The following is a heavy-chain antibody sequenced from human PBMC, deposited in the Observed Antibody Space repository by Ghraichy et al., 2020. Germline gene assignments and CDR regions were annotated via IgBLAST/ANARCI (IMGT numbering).Heavy chain of an antibody. Sequence: SETLSLTCTVSGGSVSSYYWSWIRQPPGKGLEWIGYIYYSGGTDYNPSLKSRVTISVDTSKNQFSLKLSSVTAADTAVYYCARQPIVGATTWYFDLWGRGTLVTVSS. V-gene: IGHV4-59*02. J-gene: IGHJ2*01. D-gene: IGHD1-26*01. CDR2: IYYSGGT. CDR1: GGSVSSYY. CDR3: ARQPIVGATTWYFDL.